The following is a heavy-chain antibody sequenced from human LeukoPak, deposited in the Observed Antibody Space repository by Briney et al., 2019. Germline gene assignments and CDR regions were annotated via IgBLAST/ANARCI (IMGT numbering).Heavy chain of an antibody. CDR3: VRHGYDSSGYYFGNWFDP. J-gene: IGHJ5*02. CDR2: LYSGNI. Sequence: PSETLSLTCSVSSVSIRSSSDYWRWLRQPPGKGLEWFGSLYSGNIHYNPSLKSRATISVDTSKIQFSLHLSSVTAADTAVYYCVRHGYDSSGYYFGNWFDPWGQGTLVTVSS. D-gene: IGHD3-22*01. V-gene: IGHV4-39*01. CDR1: SVSIRSSSDY.